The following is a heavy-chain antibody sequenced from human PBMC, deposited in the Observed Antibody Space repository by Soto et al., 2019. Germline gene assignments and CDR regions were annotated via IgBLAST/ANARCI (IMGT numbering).Heavy chain of an antibody. J-gene: IGHJ6*02. CDR1: GFTFSSYG. Sequence: QVQLVESGGGVVQPGRSLRLSCAASGFTFSSYGMHWVRQAPGKGLEWVAVISYDGSNKYYADSVKGRFTISRDNSKNTLYLQMNRLRVEDTAVYYCAKDLLRPGRAYGMDVWGQGTTVTVS. CDR3: AKDLLRPGRAYGMDV. CDR2: ISYDGSNK. V-gene: IGHV3-30*18.